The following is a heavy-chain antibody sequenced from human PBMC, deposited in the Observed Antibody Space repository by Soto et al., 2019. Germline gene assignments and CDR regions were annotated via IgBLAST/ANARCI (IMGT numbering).Heavy chain of an antibody. V-gene: IGHV3-9*01. J-gene: IGHJ3*02. CDR1: GFTFDDYA. D-gene: IGHD3-3*01. Sequence: EVQLVESGGGLVQPGRSLRLSCAASGFTFDDYAMHWVRQAPGKGLEWVSGISWNSGSIGYADSVKGRFTISRDNAKNSLYLQMNSLRAEDTALYYCAKTKPRGIFGVVIIGDAFDIWGQGTMVTVSS. CDR2: ISWNSGSI. CDR3: AKTKPRGIFGVVIIGDAFDI.